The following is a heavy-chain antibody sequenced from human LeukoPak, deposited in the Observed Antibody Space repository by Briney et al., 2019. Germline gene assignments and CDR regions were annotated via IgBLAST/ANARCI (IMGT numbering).Heavy chain of an antibody. CDR1: GFTFDDYA. CDR3: AKGRASSSWYYFDY. V-gene: IGHV3-9*01. CDR2: ISWNSGSI. J-gene: IGHJ4*02. D-gene: IGHD6-13*01. Sequence: PGGSLRLSCAASGFTFDDYAMHWVRQAPGKGLEWVSGISWNSGSIGYADSVKGGFTISRDNAKNSLYLQMNSLRAEDTALYYCAKGRASSSWYYFDYWGQGTLVTVSS.